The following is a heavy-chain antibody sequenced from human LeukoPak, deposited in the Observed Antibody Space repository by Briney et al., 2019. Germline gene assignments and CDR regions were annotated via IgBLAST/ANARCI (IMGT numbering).Heavy chain of an antibody. V-gene: IGHV3-21*01. J-gene: IGHJ4*02. Sequence: PGGSLRLSCAASGFTFSSYSMNWVRQAPGKGLEWVSSISSSSSYIYYADSVKGRFTISRDNAKNSLYLQMNSLRAEDTAVYYCARVGGYDILTGYHFFDYWGQGTLVTVSS. D-gene: IGHD3-9*01. CDR2: ISSSSSYI. CDR3: ARVGGYDILTGYHFFDY. CDR1: GFTFSSYS.